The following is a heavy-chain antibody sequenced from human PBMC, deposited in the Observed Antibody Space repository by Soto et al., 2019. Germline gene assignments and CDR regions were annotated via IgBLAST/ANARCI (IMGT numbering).Heavy chain of an antibody. CDR2: IKQDESEK. CDR3: ASDRFRGTYYLRGVTYFFEE. Sequence: GGSLRLSCVTYGLTFTEYWMSWVRQAPGKGLEWVANIKQDESEKNYLDSMKGRFTISRDNAKNSLYLQMNSLRAEDTAVYYCASDRFRGTYYLRGVTYFFEEWGQGAPVTVSS. J-gene: IGHJ4*02. D-gene: IGHD1-26*01. V-gene: IGHV3-7*03. CDR1: GLTFTEYW.